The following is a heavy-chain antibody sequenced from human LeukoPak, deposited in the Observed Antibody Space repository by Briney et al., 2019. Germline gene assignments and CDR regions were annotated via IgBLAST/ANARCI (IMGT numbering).Heavy chain of an antibody. CDR2: IRFDGSNK. D-gene: IGHD2-21*02. CDR3: ARDSPQTAMADVVTAIPRFVDY. J-gene: IGHJ4*02. V-gene: IGHV3-30*02. CDR1: GFTFSGFG. Sequence: GGSLRLSCAASGFTFSGFGIRWVRQPPGKGLEWVAFIRFDGSNKYYADSVKGRFTISRDNSKNTLYLQMNSLRAEDTAVYYCARDSPQTAMADVVTAIPRFVDYWGQGTLVTVSS.